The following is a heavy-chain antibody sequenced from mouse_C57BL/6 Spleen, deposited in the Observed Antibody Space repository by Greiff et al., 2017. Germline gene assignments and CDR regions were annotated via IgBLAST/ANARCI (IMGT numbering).Heavy chain of an antibody. V-gene: IGHV1-4*01. D-gene: IGHD1-1*01. Sequence: VQLQQSGAELARPGASVKMSCKASGYTFTRYTMHWVKQRPGQGLEWIGYINPSSGYTKYNQKFKDKATLTADKSSSTAYMQLSSLTSEDSAVYYCASPYYYGSSYWYFDVWGTGTTVTVSS. CDR2: INPSSGYT. CDR1: GYTFTRYT. J-gene: IGHJ1*03. CDR3: ASPYYYGSSYWYFDV.